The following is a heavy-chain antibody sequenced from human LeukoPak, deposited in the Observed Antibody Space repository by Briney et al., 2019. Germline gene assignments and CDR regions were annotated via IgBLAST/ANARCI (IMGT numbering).Heavy chain of an antibody. Sequence: SSETLSLTCTVSGGSISSYYWSWIRQSPGKRIEWSGWCYHRGSTSYNPSLKSRVAISVDTSKDQFSLKLTSVTAADTAVYYCARDREIGYWGHGNLVIVSS. D-gene: IGHD3-10*01. CDR2: CYHRGST. CDR1: GGSISSYY. CDR3: ARDREIGY. V-gene: IGHV4-59*01. J-gene: IGHJ4*01.